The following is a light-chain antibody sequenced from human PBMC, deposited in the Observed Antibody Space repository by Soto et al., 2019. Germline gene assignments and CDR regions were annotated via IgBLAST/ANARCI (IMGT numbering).Light chain of an antibody. CDR3: QQYGTSPPWT. V-gene: IGKV3-20*01. CDR2: AAS. CDR1: QRVSSSY. J-gene: IGKJ1*01. Sequence: EIVLTQSPGTPSLSPGERATLSCRASQRVSSSYLAWYQQKVGQAPRLLIYAASSRATGVPDRFSGSGSGTDFTLAISRLEPEDFAVYYCQQYGTSPPWTFGQGTKVEV.